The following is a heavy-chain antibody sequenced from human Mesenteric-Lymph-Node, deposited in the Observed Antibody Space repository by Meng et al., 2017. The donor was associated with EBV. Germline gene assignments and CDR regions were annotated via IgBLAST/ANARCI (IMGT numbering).Heavy chain of an antibody. D-gene: IGHD2/OR15-2a*01. CDR3: ARDSMGGGMDV. J-gene: IGHJ6*02. CDR1: GYTFTTYA. V-gene: IGHV1-3*01. Sequence: QVHLVQSGAEVKKPGASVKVSCKASGYTFTTYAMHWVRQAPGQRLEWMGWVIAGNGNTKYSQKFQGRVTITRDTSASTAHMELKSLRSEDTGVYYCARDSMGGGMDVWGQGTTVTVSS. CDR2: VIAGNGNT.